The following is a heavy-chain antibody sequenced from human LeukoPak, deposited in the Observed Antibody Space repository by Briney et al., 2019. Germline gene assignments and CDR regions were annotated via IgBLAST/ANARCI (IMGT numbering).Heavy chain of an antibody. CDR2: IYYSGST. J-gene: IGHJ4*02. CDR1: GGSISSGGYS. CDR3: ARMPDYYDTSGYYLDY. D-gene: IGHD3-22*01. V-gene: IGHV4-30-4*07. Sequence: SETLSLTCAVSGGSISSGGYSWSWIRQPPGKGLEWLGYIYYSGSTYYNPSLKSRVTISLDTSKNQFSLKLSFVTAADTAVYYCARMPDYYDTSGYYLDYWGQGTLVTVSS.